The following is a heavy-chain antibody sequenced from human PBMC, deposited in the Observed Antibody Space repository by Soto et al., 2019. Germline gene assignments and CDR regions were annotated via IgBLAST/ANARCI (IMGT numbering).Heavy chain of an antibody. CDR2: INHSGST. D-gene: IGHD3-10*01. CDR1: GGSFSGYY. CDR3: ARARGEGPYYYYYYGMDV. V-gene: IGHV4-34*01. Sequence: SETLSLTCAVYGGSFSGYYWSWIRQPPGKGLEWIGEINHSGSTNYNPSLKSRVTISVDTSKNQFSLKLSSVTAADTAVYYCARARGEGPYYYYYYGMDVWGQGTTVTV. J-gene: IGHJ6*02.